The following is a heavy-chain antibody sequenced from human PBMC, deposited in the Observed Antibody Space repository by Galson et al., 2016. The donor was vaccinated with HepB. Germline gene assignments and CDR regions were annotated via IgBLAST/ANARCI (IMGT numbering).Heavy chain of an antibody. CDR2: IWYEGSHK. D-gene: IGHD4-23*01. CDR3: ARGVYGGTSFWYFDF. CDR1: GFSFNSYG. V-gene: IGHV3-33*01. Sequence: SLRLSCAVSGFSFNSYGMHWVRQAPGKGLEWVAVIWYEGSHKYYADSVKGRFTISRDNSYNTLYLQMNSLGAEDTAVYYCARGVYGGTSFWYFDFWGQGTVVTISS. J-gene: IGHJ3*01.